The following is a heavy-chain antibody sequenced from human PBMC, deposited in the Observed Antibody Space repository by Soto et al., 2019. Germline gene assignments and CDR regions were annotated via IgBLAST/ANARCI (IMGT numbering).Heavy chain of an antibody. CDR1: GVTFKDYG. J-gene: IGHJ4*02. Sequence: GSLILSCGAPGVTFKDYGMHWVRQAPGKGLEWVAVISYDGSDEHYTDSVKGRFTISRDNSRDTVYLQMSGLRSEDTAVYYCAIARVADSSLDHWGQGTLVTVS. V-gene: IGHV3-30*03. CDR2: ISYDGSDE. D-gene: IGHD3-3*01. CDR3: AIARVADSSLDH.